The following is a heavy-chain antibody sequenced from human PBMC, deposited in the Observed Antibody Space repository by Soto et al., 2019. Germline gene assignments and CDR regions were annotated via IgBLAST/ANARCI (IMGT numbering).Heavy chain of an antibody. CDR1: GYTFSNDG. CDR3: ARGGPTSADYYCGMDV. J-gene: IGHJ6*02. V-gene: IGHV1-18*01. CDR2: ISAYNGNT. D-gene: IGHD3-10*01. Sequence: QVQLVQSGAEVRRPGASVKVSCKASGYTFSNDGINWVRQAPGQGLEGMGWISAYNGNTEYAQNFQGRVTMTTDTSTSTAYMELRSLRSDDTAVYSCARGGPTSADYYCGMDVWGLGTTVTVSS.